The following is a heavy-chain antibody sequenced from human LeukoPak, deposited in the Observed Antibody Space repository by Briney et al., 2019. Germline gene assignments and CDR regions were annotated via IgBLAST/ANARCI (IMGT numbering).Heavy chain of an antibody. CDR1: EFSVGSNY. CDR2: IYSGGST. CDR3: ARDVKGRWELLGSHDY. D-gene: IGHD1-26*01. Sequence: GGSLRLSCAASEFSVGSNYMTWVRQAPGKGLEWVSLIYSGGSTYYADSVKGRFTISRDNSKNTLYLQMNSLRAEDTAVYYCARDVKGRWELLGSHDYWGQGALVTVSS. V-gene: IGHV3-66*01. J-gene: IGHJ4*02.